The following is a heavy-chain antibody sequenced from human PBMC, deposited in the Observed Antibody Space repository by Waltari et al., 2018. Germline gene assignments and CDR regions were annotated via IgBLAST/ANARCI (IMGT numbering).Heavy chain of an antibody. Sequence: QVQLQQWGAGLLKPSETLSLTCAVYGGSFSGYYWSWIRQPPGKGLEWIGEINHSGSTTYNPSLKSRVTISVETSKNQFSLKLSSVTAADTAVYYCAREDSGSYYDAFDIWGQGTMVTVSS. CDR2: INHSGST. D-gene: IGHD1-26*01. CDR3: AREDSGSYYDAFDI. J-gene: IGHJ3*02. CDR1: GGSFSGYY. V-gene: IGHV4-34*01.